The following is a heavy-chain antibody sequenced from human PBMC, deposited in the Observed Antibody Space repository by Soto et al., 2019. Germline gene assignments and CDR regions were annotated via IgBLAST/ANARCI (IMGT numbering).Heavy chain of an antibody. J-gene: IGHJ4*02. CDR3: ACEIDATTVTFFDF. D-gene: IGHD4-17*01. CDR2: INTGNGIT. CDR1: GYTFTGSV. V-gene: IGHV1-3*04. Sequence: ASVKVSCKASGYTFTGSVMHWVRQAPGQRLEWMGWINTGNGITQYSQRFQGRVTLTSDTSASTADMELSNLRSEDTALYYCACEIDATTVTFFDFWCQRTLV.